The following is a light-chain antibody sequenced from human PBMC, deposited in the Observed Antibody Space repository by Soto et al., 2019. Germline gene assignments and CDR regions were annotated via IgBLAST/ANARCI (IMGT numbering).Light chain of an antibody. V-gene: IGKV3-20*01. CDR3: QQYGSSPLT. Sequence: EIVLTQSPATLSLSPGERATLSCRASQTVRNNYLAWYQQKPGQAPRLLIYDASSRATGIPDRFSGSGSGTDFTLTISRLEPEDFAVYYCQQYGSSPLTFGGGTKVDIK. J-gene: IGKJ4*01. CDR2: DAS. CDR1: QTVRNNY.